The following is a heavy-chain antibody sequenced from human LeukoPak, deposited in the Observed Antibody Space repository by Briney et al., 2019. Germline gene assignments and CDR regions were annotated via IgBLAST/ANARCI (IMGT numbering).Heavy chain of an antibody. Sequence: PGGSLRLSCAASGFTFSDYYMSWIRQAPGEGLEWVSYISSSGSTIYYADSVKGRFTISRDNAKNSLYLQMNSLRAEDTAVYYCARDLEDYGGNSELGYWGQGTLVTVSS. D-gene: IGHD4-23*01. CDR3: ARDLEDYGGNSELGY. V-gene: IGHV3-11*01. CDR1: GFTFSDYY. J-gene: IGHJ4*02. CDR2: ISSSGSTI.